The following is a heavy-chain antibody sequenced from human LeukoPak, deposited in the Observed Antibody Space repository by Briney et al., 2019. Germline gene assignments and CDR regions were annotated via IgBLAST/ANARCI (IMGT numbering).Heavy chain of an antibody. CDR2: ISGSGCST. CDR1: GFTFSDYA. Sequence: PGGSPTLSCAASGFTFSDYAMSWVRHAPGQVLDCISAISGSGCSTYYADSVKGRFTISRDKSNTTLYLKRQGQGAEDATDYSCARTTFGGVGWFDPWGQGTLVTVSS. D-gene: IGHD3-16*01. V-gene: IGHV3-23*01. J-gene: IGHJ5*02. CDR3: ARTTFGGVGWFDP.